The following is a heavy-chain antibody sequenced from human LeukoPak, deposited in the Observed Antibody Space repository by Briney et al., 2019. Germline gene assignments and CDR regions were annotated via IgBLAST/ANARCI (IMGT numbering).Heavy chain of an antibody. CDR3: ARDREGFGESYFDY. CDR2: ISTSSSYI. D-gene: IGHD3-10*01. V-gene: IGHV3-21*01. J-gene: IGHJ4*02. Sequence: GGSLRLSCAASGFTFNNYAMSWVRQAPGKGLEWVSFISTSSSYIYYADSVKGRFTISRDNAKNSLYLQMNSLRAEDTAMYYCARDREGFGESYFDYWGQGTLVTVSS. CDR1: GFTFNNYA.